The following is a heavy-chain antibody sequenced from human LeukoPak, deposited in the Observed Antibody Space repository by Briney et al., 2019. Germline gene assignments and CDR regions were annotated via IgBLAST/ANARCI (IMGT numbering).Heavy chain of an antibody. J-gene: IGHJ6*02. Sequence: LTGGSLRLSCVGSGFTSIAYALTWARQAPGKGLEWVSGISGGGVTTYYADSVKGRFTISRDNSKNTLYLQMNSLRADDTAIYYCARNQHLGGHSYYYYGMDVWGQGTTVTVSS. CDR2: ISGGGVTT. V-gene: IGHV3-23*01. D-gene: IGHD3-16*01. CDR3: ARNQHLGGHSYYYYGMDV. CDR1: GFTSIAYA.